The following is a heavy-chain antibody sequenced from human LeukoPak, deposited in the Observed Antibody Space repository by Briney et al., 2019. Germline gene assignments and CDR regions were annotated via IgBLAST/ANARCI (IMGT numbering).Heavy chain of an antibody. CDR1: GGSISSYY. J-gene: IGHJ3*01. Sequence: PSETLSLTCTVSGGSISSYYWSWIRQPPGKGLEWIGYIYYSGSTNYNPSLKSRVTISVDTSKNQFSLKLSSVTAADTAVYYCARHITVTYDAFDLWGRGTMVTVSS. CDR3: ARHITVTYDAFDL. V-gene: IGHV4-59*08. D-gene: IGHD6-19*01. CDR2: IYYSGST.